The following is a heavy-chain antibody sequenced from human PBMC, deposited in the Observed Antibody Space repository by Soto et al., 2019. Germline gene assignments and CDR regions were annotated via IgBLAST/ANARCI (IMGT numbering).Heavy chain of an antibody. D-gene: IGHD1-26*01. CDR2: IIPIFGTA. CDR3: AAGGATPPQFDY. V-gene: IGHV1-69*01. Sequence: QVQLVQSGAEVKKPGSSVKVSCKASGGTFSSYAISWVRQAPGQGLEWMGGIIPIFGTANYAQKFQGRVTIYAEESTGTAYMELSSLGSEDTAVYYCAAGGATPPQFDYWGQGTLVTVSS. CDR1: GGTFSSYA. J-gene: IGHJ4*02.